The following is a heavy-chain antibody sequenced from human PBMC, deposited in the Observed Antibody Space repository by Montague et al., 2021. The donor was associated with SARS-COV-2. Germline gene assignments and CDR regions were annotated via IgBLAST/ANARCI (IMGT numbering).Heavy chain of an antibody. CDR3: ARDQGYNWNYYYYYGMDV. V-gene: IGHV4-39*07. CDR2: IYYSGST. J-gene: IGHJ6*02. D-gene: IGHD1-20*01. CDR1: GGSISSSSYY. Sequence: SETLSLTCTVSGGSISSSSYYWGWIRQPPGKGLEWIGCIYYSGSTYYNPSLKSRVTISVDTSKNQLSLKLSSVTAADTAVYYCARDQGYNWNYYYYYGMDVWGQGTTVTVSS.